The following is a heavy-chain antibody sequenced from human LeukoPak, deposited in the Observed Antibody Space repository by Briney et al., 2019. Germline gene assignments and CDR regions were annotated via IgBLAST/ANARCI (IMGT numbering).Heavy chain of an antibody. CDR3: VSFYETY. D-gene: IGHD2/OR15-2a*01. V-gene: IGHV3-48*04. CDR2: ISSTRGNI. CDR1: GFTFNNYG. J-gene: IGHJ4*02. Sequence: GGSLRLSCAASGFTFNNYGMTWVRQAPGKGLEWLSYISSTRGNIYYADSVKGRFTISRDNAKNLLYLQMNSLRAEDTAVYYCVSFYETYWGRGTLVTVSS.